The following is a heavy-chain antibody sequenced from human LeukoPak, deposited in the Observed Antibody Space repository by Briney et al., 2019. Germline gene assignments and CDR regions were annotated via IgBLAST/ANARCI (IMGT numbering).Heavy chain of an antibody. Sequence: GGSLRLSCAASGFTFDGYAMHWVRQAPGKGLEWVSLISWDGGSTYYADSVKGRFTISRDNSKNSLYLQMNSLRAEDTAVYYCARAGTYYDFWSGYRDYYMDVWGKGTTVTVSS. CDR2: ISWDGGST. J-gene: IGHJ6*03. D-gene: IGHD3-3*01. V-gene: IGHV3-43D*03. CDR1: GFTFDGYA. CDR3: ARAGTYYDFWSGYRDYYMDV.